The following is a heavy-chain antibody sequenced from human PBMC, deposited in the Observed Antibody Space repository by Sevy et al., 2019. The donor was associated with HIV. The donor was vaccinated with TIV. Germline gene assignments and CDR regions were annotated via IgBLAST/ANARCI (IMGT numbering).Heavy chain of an antibody. Sequence: GGSLRLSCAASGFTFSKYSMSWVRQPPGKGLEWVSTLSFGCGKINYADSVKGRFIISRDDSKNTLYLQMNSLRAEDTADYFCAREGCTRPHDYWGQGTLVTVSS. V-gene: IGHV3-23*01. D-gene: IGHD2-8*01. J-gene: IGHJ4*02. CDR3: AREGCTRPHDY. CDR2: LSFGCGKI. CDR1: GFTFSKYS.